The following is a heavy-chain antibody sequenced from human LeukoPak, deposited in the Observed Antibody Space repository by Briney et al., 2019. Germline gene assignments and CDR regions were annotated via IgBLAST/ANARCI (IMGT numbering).Heavy chain of an antibody. D-gene: IGHD2-2*01. CDR1: GYAFTSSG. Sequence: ASVKVSCKASGYAFTSSGISWVRQAPGQGLEWMGWISGYNGNTKYAQKLQGRVTMTTDTSTSTAYMELRSLRSDDTAVYYCARDIISQYCSSTSCRFDYWGQGTLVTVS. CDR2: ISGYNGNT. CDR3: ARDIISQYCSSTSCRFDY. V-gene: IGHV1-18*01. J-gene: IGHJ4*02.